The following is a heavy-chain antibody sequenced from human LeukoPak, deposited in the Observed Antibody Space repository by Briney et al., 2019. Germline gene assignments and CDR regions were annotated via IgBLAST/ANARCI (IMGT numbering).Heavy chain of an antibody. CDR3: ARTSSLVGATVDY. V-gene: IGHV1-2*02. D-gene: IGHD1-26*01. CDR2: INPNSGGT. Sequence: GAPVKVSCKASGYTFTGYYMHWVRQAPGQGLEWMGWINPNSGGTNYAQKFQGRVTMTRDTSISTAYMELSRLRSDDTAVYYCARTSSLVGATVDYWGQGTLVTVSS. J-gene: IGHJ4*02. CDR1: GYTFTGYY.